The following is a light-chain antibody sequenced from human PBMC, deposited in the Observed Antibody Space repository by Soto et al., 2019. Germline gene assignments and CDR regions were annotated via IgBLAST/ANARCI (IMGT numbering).Light chain of an antibody. J-gene: IGKJ2*01. CDR2: DTS. Sequence: DIVLTQSPATLSLSPGERATLSCKASQSVSSSHLAWYQQKVGQPPRLLLHDTSTRATGVPDRFRGSGSGTDFTLTISRLEPEDFAMYYCQQFGNSLYTFGQGTKLDIK. CDR1: QSVSSSH. CDR3: QQFGNSLYT. V-gene: IGKV3-20*01.